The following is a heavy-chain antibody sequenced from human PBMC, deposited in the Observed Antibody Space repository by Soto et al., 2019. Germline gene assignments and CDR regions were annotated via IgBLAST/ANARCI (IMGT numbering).Heavy chain of an antibody. D-gene: IGHD1-1*01. CDR2: TYYRSKWYN. CDR1: GDSVSSDSVA. J-gene: IGHJ5*02. V-gene: IGHV6-1*01. Sequence: PSQTLSLPCAISGDSVSSDSVAWNWIRQSPSRGLEWLGRTYYRSKWYNDYAVSVKSRITINSDTSKNQFSLHLNSVTPEDTAVYYCARDQTYNNWSEWFDPWGQGTLVTVSS. CDR3: ARDQTYNNWSEWFDP.